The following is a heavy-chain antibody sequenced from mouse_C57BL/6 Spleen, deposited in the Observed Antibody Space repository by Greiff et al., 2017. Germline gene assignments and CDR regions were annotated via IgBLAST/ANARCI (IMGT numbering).Heavy chain of an antibody. D-gene: IGHD3-3*01. Sequence: EVKVVESGPGLAKPSQPLSLTCSVTGYSITSDYWNWIRKFPGNKLEYMGYISYSGSTYYNPSLKSRISITRDTSKNQYYLQLNSVTTEDTATYYCARSQIHQGLFDYWGQGTTLTVSS. CDR2: ISYSGST. CDR3: ARSQIHQGLFDY. CDR1: GYSITSDY. J-gene: IGHJ2*01. V-gene: IGHV3-8*01.